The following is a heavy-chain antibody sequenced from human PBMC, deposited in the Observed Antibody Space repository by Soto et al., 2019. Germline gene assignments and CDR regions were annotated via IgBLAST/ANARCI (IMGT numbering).Heavy chain of an antibody. V-gene: IGHV4-39*01. CDR2: IYYSGST. D-gene: IGHD3-10*01. J-gene: IGHJ4*02. Sequence: SETLSLTCTVSGGSISSRRYYWGWIRQPPGKGLEWIGSIYYSGSTYYNPSLKSRVTISVDTSKNQFSLKLSSVTAADTAVYYCAGSMVRGVIITDYFDYWGQGTLVTVSS. CDR3: AGSMVRGVIITDYFDY. CDR1: GGSISSRRYY.